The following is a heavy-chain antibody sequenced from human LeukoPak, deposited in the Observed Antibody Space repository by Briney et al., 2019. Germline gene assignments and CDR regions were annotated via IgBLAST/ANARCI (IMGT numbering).Heavy chain of an antibody. CDR1: GGTFSSYA. V-gene: IGHV1-69*05. J-gene: IGHJ6*03. CDR2: IIPIFGTA. CDR3: ATHGRFYDSSGFVPDYYMDV. Sequence: ASVKVSCKASGGTFSSYAISWVRQAPGQGLEWMGGIIPIFGTANYAQKFQGRVTITTDESTSTAYMELSGLRSEDTAVYYCATHGRFYDSSGFVPDYYMDVWGKGTTVTVSS. D-gene: IGHD3-22*01.